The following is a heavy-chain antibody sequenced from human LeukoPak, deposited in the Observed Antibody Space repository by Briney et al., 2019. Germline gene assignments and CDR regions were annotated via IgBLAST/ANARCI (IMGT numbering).Heavy chain of an antibody. D-gene: IGHD2-15*01. V-gene: IGHV1-69*04. CDR2: IIPILGIA. J-gene: IGHJ4*02. Sequence: SVKVSCKASGGTFSSYAISWVRQAPGQGLEWMGRIIPILGIANYAQKFQGRVTITADKSTSTAYMELSSLRSEDTAVYYCARDLVAATSGYFDYWGQGTPVTVSS. CDR1: GGTFSSYA. CDR3: ARDLVAATSGYFDY.